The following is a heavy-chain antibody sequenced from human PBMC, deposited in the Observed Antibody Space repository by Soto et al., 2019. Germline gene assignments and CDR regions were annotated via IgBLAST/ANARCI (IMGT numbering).Heavy chain of an antibody. CDR2: IYYSGST. CDR1: GGSISSSSYY. CDR3: ARHEAARPNKYGMDV. J-gene: IGHJ6*02. D-gene: IGHD6-6*01. Sequence: SETLSLTCTVSGGSISSSSYYWCWIRQPPGKGLEWIGSIYYSGSTYYNPSLKSRVTISVDTSKNQFSLKLSSVTAADTAVYYCARHEAARPNKYGMDVWGQGTTVTVSS. V-gene: IGHV4-39*01.